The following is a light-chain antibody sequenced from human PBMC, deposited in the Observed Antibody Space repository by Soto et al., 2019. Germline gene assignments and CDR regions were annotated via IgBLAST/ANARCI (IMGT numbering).Light chain of an antibody. V-gene: IGKV1-5*03. CDR1: QSISSW. J-gene: IGKJ1*01. Sequence: IQLTQSPSLLSASVGDRVTITCRASQSISSWLAWYQQKPGKAPKLLIYKASTLKSGVPSRFSGSGSGTEFTLTISSLQPDDFATYYCQHYNSYSEAFGQGTKVDIK. CDR3: QHYNSYSEA. CDR2: KAS.